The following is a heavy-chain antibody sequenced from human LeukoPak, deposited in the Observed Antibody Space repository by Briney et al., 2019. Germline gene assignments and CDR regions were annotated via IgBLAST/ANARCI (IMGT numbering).Heavy chain of an antibody. CDR2: INSNSGVT. Sequence: ASVKVSCKASGYTFIHYFIHWVRQAPGQGLEWMGRINSNSGVTEYTQKFQGRVTMTRDTSITTVYMELSSRTSDDTAVYYCARDLSSTSNWELDYWGQGTLVTFSS. J-gene: IGHJ4*02. CDR1: GYTFIHYF. V-gene: IGHV1-2*06. D-gene: IGHD7-27*01. CDR3: ARDLSSTSNWELDY.